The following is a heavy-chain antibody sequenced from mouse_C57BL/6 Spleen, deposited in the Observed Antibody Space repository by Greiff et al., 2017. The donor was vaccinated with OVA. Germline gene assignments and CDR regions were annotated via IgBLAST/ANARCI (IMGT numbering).Heavy chain of an antibody. D-gene: IGHD2-14*01. V-gene: IGHV1-74*01. J-gene: IGHJ3*01. CDR3: ARCGYGGAY. CDR2: IHPSDSDT. Sequence: VQLQQPGAALVKPGASVKVSCKASGYTFTSYWMHWVKQRPGQGLEWIGRIHPSDSDTNYHQKFKGQATLTVDKSTSTAYVQLSSLTSEDAAVYYCARCGYGGAYWGQGTLLTVSA. CDR1: GYTFTSYW.